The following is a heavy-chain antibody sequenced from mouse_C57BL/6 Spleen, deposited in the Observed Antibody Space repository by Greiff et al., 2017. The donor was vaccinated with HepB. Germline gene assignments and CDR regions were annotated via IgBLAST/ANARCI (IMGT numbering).Heavy chain of an antibody. J-gene: IGHJ4*01. V-gene: IGHV7-3*01. CDR1: GFTFTDYY. CDR3: ARYPLYYYGISGAMDY. Sequence: EVQGVESGGGLVQPGGSLSLSCAASGFTFTDYYMSWVRQPPGKALEWLGFIRNKANGYTTEYSASVKGRFTISRDNSQSNLYLQMNARRADDSATYYCARYPLYYYGISGAMDYWGQGTSVTVSS. D-gene: IGHD1-1*01. CDR2: IRNKANGYTT.